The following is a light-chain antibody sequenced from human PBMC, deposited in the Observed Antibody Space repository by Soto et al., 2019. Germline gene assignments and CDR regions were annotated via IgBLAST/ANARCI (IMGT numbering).Light chain of an antibody. CDR3: SSYTSSSTPG. Sequence: QSALTQPASVSGSPGQSITISCTGTRSDVGGYNYVSWYQQHPGKAPKLMIYDVSNRPSGVSNRFSGSKSGNTASLTISGLQAEDEADYYCSSYTSSSTPGFGGGTKLTVL. CDR2: DVS. CDR1: RSDVGGYNY. V-gene: IGLV2-14*01. J-gene: IGLJ3*02.